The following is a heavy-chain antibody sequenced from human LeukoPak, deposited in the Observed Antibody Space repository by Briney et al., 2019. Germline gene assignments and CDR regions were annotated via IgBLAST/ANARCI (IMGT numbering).Heavy chain of an antibody. Sequence: ASVKVSRKASGGTFSSYAISWVRQAPGQGLEWMGGIIPIFGTANYAQKFQGRVTMTRNTSISTAYMELSSLRSEDTAVYYCARGVAGDYWGQGTLVTVSS. V-gene: IGHV1-69*05. CDR2: IIPIFGTA. D-gene: IGHD5/OR15-5a*01. CDR3: ARGVAGDY. J-gene: IGHJ4*02. CDR1: GGTFSSYA.